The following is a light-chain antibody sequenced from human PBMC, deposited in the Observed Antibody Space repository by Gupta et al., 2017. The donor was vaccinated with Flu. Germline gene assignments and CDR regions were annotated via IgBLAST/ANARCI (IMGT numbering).Light chain of an antibody. CDR1: QNVPSNY. Sequence: ETVLTQSPGTLSVSPGERATLSCRASQNVPSNYLAWYQQKPGQAPRLLIFGASSRAAGIPDRFRGSGSRTDFTLIITRVEPEDFAVYFCQQEGRTPWTFGRGTKVDVK. J-gene: IGKJ1*01. CDR2: GAS. CDR3: QQEGRTPWT. V-gene: IGKV3-20*01.